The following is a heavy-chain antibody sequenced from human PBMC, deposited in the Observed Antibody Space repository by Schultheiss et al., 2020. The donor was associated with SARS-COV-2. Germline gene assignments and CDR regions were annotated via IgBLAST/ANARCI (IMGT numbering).Heavy chain of an antibody. D-gene: IGHD4-17*01. CDR2: IHHSGST. V-gene: IGHV4-34*01. CDR1: GGSFSGYY. J-gene: IGHJ3*02. Sequence: SETLSLTCAVYGGSFSGYYWSWIRQPPGKGLEWIGEIHHSGSTNYKSSLKSRVTISVDKSKNQFSLKLSSVTAADTAVYYCARVGEGSFDIWGQGTMVTVSS. CDR3: ARVGEGSFDI.